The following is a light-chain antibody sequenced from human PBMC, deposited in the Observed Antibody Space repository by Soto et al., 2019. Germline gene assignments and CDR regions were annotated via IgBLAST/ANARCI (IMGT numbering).Light chain of an antibody. CDR2: DVI. V-gene: IGLV2-11*01. Sequence: QSVLTQPRSVSGSPGQSVTISCTGTSSDFGGYNYVSWYQQHPGKVPKLMIYDVIHRPSGVPDRFSGSKSGNTASLTISGLQAEDEADYYCCSYAGSYSLYVFGTGTKVTVL. CDR1: SSDFGGYNY. J-gene: IGLJ1*01. CDR3: CSYAGSYSLYV.